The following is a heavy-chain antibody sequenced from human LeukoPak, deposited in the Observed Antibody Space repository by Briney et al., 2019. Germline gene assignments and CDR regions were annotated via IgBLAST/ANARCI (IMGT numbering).Heavy chain of an antibody. V-gene: IGHV3-7*01. J-gene: IGHJ6*02. Sequence: PGGSLRLSCAASGFTFSSYWMSWVRQAPGKGLEWVANIKQDGSEKYYVDSVQGRFTISRDNAKNSLYLQMNCLRAEDTAVYYCAGDRKVTNSYYYGMDAWGQGTTVTVSS. CDR2: IKQDGSEK. CDR3: AGDRKVTNSYYYGMDA. CDR1: GFTFSSYW. D-gene: IGHD2-21*02.